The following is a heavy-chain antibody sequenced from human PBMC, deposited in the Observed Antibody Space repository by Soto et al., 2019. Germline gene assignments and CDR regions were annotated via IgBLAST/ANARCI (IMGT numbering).Heavy chain of an antibody. CDR2: IYYSGST. Sequence: SQTLSLTCTVSGGSISSGDYYWSWIRQPPGKGLEWIGYIYYSGSTYYNPSLKSRDTISVDTSKNQFSLKLSSVTAADTAVYYCARDRGNYYGSSGYYYFGYFDCWGQGTLVTXSS. V-gene: IGHV4-30-4*01. J-gene: IGHJ4*02. D-gene: IGHD3-22*01. CDR3: ARDRGNYYGSSGYYYFGYFDC. CDR1: GGSISSGDYY.